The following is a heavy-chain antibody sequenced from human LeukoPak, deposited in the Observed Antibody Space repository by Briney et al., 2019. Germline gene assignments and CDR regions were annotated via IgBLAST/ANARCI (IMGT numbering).Heavy chain of an antibody. CDR2: MNPNSGNT. V-gene: IGHV1-8*01. Sequence: GASVKVSCKASGYTFTSYDINWVRQATGQGLEWMGWMNPNSGNTGYSQKFQGRVTMTRNTSITTAYMELSSQRSEDTAVYYCARAGGTGPGNRHFQHWGQGTLVTVSS. J-gene: IGHJ1*01. CDR1: GYTFTSYD. D-gene: IGHD2-8*02. CDR3: ARAGGTGPGNRHFQH.